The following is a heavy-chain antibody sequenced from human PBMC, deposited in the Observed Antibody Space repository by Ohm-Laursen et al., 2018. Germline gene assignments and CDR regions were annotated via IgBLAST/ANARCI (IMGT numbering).Heavy chain of an antibody. CDR1: GGSISSYY. J-gene: IGHJ5*02. CDR2: IYYSGST. Sequence: PSQTLSLTCTVSGGSISSYYWSWIRQPPGKGLEWIGYIYYSGSTKYNLSLKSRVTISTDTSKTQFSLKLNSVTAADTAVYYCARYGLVRGFDPWGQGTLVTVSS. V-gene: IGHV4-59*01. D-gene: IGHD3-10*01. CDR3: ARYGLVRGFDP.